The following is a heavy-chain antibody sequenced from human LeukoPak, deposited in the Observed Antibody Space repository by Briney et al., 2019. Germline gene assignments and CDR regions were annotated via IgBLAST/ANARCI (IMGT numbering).Heavy chain of an antibody. J-gene: IGHJ4*02. V-gene: IGHV1-2*02. CDR1: GYTFTGYY. Sequence: ASVKVSCKASGYTFTGYYMHWVRQAPGQGLEWMGWINPNSGGTNYAQKFQGRVTMTRDTSISTAYMELSRLRSDDTAVYYCARGPNPVLRFLEWLPFDYWGQGTQVTVSS. CDR2: INPNSGGT. D-gene: IGHD3-3*01. CDR3: ARGPNPVLRFLEWLPFDY.